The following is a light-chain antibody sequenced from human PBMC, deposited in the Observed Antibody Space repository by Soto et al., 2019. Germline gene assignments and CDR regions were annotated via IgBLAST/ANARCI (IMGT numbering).Light chain of an antibody. CDR1: QSVSSN. V-gene: IGKV3-20*01. Sequence: EIAMAQSPATLSVSPGRRSTLACRSSQSVSSNLAWYHQKPRQAPRLLVYGASTRATGIPDRCSGGGAGGDFTLTISRLEPEDVAVYYCQQYGSSPHVTFGQGTKVDIK. CDR2: GAS. J-gene: IGKJ1*01. CDR3: QQYGSSPHVT.